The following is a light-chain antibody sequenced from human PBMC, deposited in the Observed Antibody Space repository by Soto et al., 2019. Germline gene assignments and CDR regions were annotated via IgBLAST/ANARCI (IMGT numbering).Light chain of an antibody. CDR3: QQYNSYAEA. CDR2: KAS. V-gene: IGKV1-5*03. Sequence: DIQMTQSPSTLSGSVGDRVTITCRASQTICSWLAWYQQKPGKAVNVLIYKASTLKSAFPLRFSGSGSGTEFTLTISSLQPDDFATYYCQQYNSYAEAFGQGNKV. J-gene: IGKJ1*01. CDR1: QTICSW.